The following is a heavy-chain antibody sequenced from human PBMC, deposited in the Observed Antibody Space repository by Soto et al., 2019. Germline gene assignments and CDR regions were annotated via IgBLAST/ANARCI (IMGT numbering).Heavy chain of an antibody. CDR1: GYTFTRSV. J-gene: IGHJ4*02. D-gene: IGHD1-26*01. V-gene: IGHV1-3*01. CDR3: ALLYSVYQSVDF. Sequence: ASVKVSCKASGYTFTRSVIYWVRKAPGQRIEWMGWITAGNGDTGYSQKFQGRVTITRDTSASTAYMELSSLESEDTAVYYCALLYSVYQSVDFWGQGTLVTVSS. CDR2: ITAGNGDT.